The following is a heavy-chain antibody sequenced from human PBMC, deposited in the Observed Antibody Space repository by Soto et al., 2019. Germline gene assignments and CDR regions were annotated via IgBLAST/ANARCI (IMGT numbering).Heavy chain of an antibody. CDR3: ASGEAYRREVTFYYPGMDV. V-gene: IGHV4-34*01. J-gene: IGHJ6*02. Sequence: QVQLRQWGAGLLKPSETLSLTCGVYGGAFTGYYWTWIRQPPGERLEWIGKMNHDGITNYNPSLKSEVARTLDTSKNQFSLRLTSVTAADTAVYFWASGEAYRREVTFYYPGMDVWGHGPTVTVS. D-gene: IGHD3-10*01. CDR1: GGAFTGYY. CDR2: MNHDGIT.